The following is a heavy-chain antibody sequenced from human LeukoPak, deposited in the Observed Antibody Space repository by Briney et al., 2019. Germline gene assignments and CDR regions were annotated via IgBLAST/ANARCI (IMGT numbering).Heavy chain of an antibody. CDR3: ATDGGYSYGYPFDY. V-gene: IGHV3-48*01. CDR2: ITSSSNTM. J-gene: IGHJ4*02. CDR1: GFTFSRYN. D-gene: IGHD5-18*01. Sequence: GGSLRLSCAASGFTFSRYNMNWVRQAPGKGLEWVSYITSSSNTMYYADPVKGRFTVSRDNAKNSLYLLMNSLRVEDTAVYYCATDGGYSYGYPFDYWGQGTRVTVSS.